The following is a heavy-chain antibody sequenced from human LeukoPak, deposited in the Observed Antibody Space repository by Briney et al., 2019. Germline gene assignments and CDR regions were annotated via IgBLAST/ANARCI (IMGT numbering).Heavy chain of an antibody. CDR1: GGSISSYY. J-gene: IGHJ6*02. CDR2: IYYSGST. D-gene: IGHD2-15*01. V-gene: IGHV4-59*06. Sequence: SETLSLTCTVSGGSISSYYWSWIRQPPGKGLEWIGYIYYSGSTYYNPSLKSRVTISVDTSKNQFSLKLSSVTAADTAVYYCAAFVVAGGMDVWGQGTTVTVSS. CDR3: AAFVVAGGMDV.